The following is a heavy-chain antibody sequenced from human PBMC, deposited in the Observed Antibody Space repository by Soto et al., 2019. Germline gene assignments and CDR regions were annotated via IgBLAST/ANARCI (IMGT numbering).Heavy chain of an antibody. J-gene: IGHJ4*02. V-gene: IGHV4-34*01. CDR2: INHSGST. CDR3: ASRRIKVLRYFDGNFDY. CDR1: GGSFSGYY. Sequence: LRETLSLTCAVYGGSFSGYYWSWIRQPPGKGLEWIGEINHSGSTNYNPSLKSRVTISVDTSKNQFSLKLSSVTAADTAVYYCASRRIKVLRYFDGNFDYWGQGTLVTVSS. D-gene: IGHD3-9*01.